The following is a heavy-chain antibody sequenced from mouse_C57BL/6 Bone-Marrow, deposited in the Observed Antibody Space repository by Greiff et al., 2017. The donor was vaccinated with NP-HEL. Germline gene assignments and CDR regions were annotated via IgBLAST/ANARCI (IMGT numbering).Heavy chain of an antibody. CDR2: IHPNSGST. Sequence: QVQLQQPGAELVKPGASVKLSCKASGYTFTSYWMHWVKQRPGQGLEWIGMIHPNSGSTNYNEKFKSKATLTVDKSSSTAYMQLSSLKSEDSAVYHCANDGYLAWFAYWGQGTLVTVSA. J-gene: IGHJ3*01. CDR3: ANDGYLAWFAY. D-gene: IGHD2-3*01. V-gene: IGHV1-64*01. CDR1: GYTFTSYW.